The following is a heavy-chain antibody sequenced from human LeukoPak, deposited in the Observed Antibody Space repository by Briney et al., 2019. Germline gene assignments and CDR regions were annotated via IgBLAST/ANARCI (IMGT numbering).Heavy chain of an antibody. Sequence: PGGSLRLSCAASGFTFNNYAMNWVRQAPGKGLEWVSSISSSSSYIYYADSVKGRFTISRDNAKNSLYLQMNSLRAEDTAVYYCARVGLYCSSTSCWDYWGQGTLVAVSS. CDR3: ARVGLYCSSTSCWDY. CDR2: ISSSSSYI. J-gene: IGHJ4*02. D-gene: IGHD2-2*01. V-gene: IGHV3-21*01. CDR1: GFTFNNYA.